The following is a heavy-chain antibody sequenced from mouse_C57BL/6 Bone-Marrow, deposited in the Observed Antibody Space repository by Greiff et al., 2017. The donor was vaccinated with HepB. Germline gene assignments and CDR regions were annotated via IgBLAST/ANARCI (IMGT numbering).Heavy chain of an antibody. CDR1: GFTFSDYG. D-gene: IGHD1-1*01. V-gene: IGHV5-17*01. CDR3: ARPHYYGSSFWFAY. CDR2: ISSGSSTI. J-gene: IGHJ3*01. Sequence: EVHLVESGGGLVKPGGSLKLSCAASGFTFSDYGMHWVRQAPEKGLEWVAYISSGSSTIYYADTVKGRFTISRDNAKNTLFLQMTSLRSEDTAMYYCARPHYYGSSFWFAYWGQGTLVTVSA.